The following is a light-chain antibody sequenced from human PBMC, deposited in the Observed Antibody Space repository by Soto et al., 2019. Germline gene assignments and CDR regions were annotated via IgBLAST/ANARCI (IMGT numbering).Light chain of an antibody. V-gene: IGLV2-14*01. Sequence: QSALTQPASVSGSPGQSITISCTGTSSDIGAFNYVSWYQQHPGKAPKLMIYEVSNRPSGVSNRFSGSKSGNTASLTISGLQAEDEADYYCSSYTSSFTLRFVFGTGTQLTVL. CDR3: SSYTSSFTLRFV. J-gene: IGLJ7*01. CDR2: EVS. CDR1: SSDIGAFNY.